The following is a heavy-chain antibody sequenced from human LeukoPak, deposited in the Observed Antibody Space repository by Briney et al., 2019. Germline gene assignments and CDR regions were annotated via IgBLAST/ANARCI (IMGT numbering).Heavy chain of an antibody. J-gene: IGHJ4*02. V-gene: IGHV4-34*01. CDR2: INHSGST. CDR1: GGSFSGYY. CDR3: ARKYDFWSGYRRRGYFDY. Sequence: SETLSLTCAVYGGSFSGYYWSWIRQPPGKGLEWIGEINHSGSTNYNPSLKSRVTISVDTSKNQFSLKLSSVTAADTAVYYCARKYDFWSGYRRRGYFDYWGQETLVAVSS. D-gene: IGHD3-3*01.